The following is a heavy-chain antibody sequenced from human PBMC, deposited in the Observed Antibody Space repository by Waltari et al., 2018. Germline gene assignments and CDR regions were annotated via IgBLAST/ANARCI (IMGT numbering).Heavy chain of an antibody. CDR2: IIPIFGTT. CDR3: ATVQKGGLRIRESTQDKWFDP. V-gene: IGHV1-69*01. J-gene: IGHJ5*02. Sequence: QVQLVQSGPAVRKPGSSVTVSCKASRGAFSLGAVTWLRRAPGQGLEWMGGIIPIFGTTNYAQNFQGRVTITADESTNTAYMELSGLGSEDTAVYYCATVQKGGLRIRESTQDKWFDPWGQGTLVTVSS. D-gene: IGHD2-21*02. CDR1: RGAFSLGA.